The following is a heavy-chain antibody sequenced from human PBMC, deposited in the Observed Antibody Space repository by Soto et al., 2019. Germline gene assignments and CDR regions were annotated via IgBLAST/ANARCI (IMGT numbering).Heavy chain of an antibody. Sequence: GSLRLSCAASGFTFSSYAMSWVRQAPGKGLEWVSGISGSGGSTYYGDSVKGRFTISRDNSKKTLYLQMNSLRAEDTAVYYCAKVTNQLPYYFDYWGQGTLVTVSS. J-gene: IGHJ4*02. CDR3: AKVTNQLPYYFDY. CDR1: GFTFSSYA. V-gene: IGHV3-23*01. CDR2: ISGSGGST. D-gene: IGHD2-2*01.